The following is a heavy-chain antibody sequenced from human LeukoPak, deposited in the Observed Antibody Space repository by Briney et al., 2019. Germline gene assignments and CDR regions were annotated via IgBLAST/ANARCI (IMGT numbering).Heavy chain of an antibody. D-gene: IGHD2-15*01. CDR2: IYTSGST. CDR3: ARRRSGGRDFDY. Sequence: SETLSLTCTVSGGSISSSYWSRIRQPPGKGLEWVGYIYTSGSTNYNPSLKSRVTISADTSKSQFSLNLSSVTAADTAVYYCARRRSGGRDFDYWGQGTLVTVSS. J-gene: IGHJ4*02. CDR1: GGSISSSY. V-gene: IGHV4-4*09.